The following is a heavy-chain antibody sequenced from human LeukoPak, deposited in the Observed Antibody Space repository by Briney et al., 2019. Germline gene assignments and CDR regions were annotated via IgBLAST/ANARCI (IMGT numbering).Heavy chain of an antibody. CDR2: IYYSGST. V-gene: IGHV4-59*12. CDR1: GGSISSYY. Sequence: SETLSLTCTVSGGSISSYYWSWIRQPPGKGLEWIGYIYYSGSTNYNPSLKSRVTISVDTSKRQFSLKLTSVTAADTAVYYCARAGGVTGFDYWGQGTLVTVSS. J-gene: IGHJ4*02. CDR3: ARAGGVTGFDY. D-gene: IGHD3-10*01.